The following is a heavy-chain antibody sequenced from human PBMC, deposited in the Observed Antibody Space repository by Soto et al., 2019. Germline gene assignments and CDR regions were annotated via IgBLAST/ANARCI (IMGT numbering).Heavy chain of an antibody. CDR2: IIPILGIA. Sequence: QVQLVQSGAEVKKPGSSVKVSCKASGGTFSSYTISWVRQAPGQGLEWMGRIIPILGIANYAQKFQGRVTITADKSTSTAYMELSSLRSEDTGVYYCARDGTRLAVANVWGQGTLVTVSS. V-gene: IGHV1-69*08. CDR3: ARDGTRLAVANV. CDR1: GGTFSSYT. J-gene: IGHJ4*02. D-gene: IGHD6-19*01.